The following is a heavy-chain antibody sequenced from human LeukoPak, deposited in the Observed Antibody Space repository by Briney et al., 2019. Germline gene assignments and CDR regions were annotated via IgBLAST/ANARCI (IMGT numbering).Heavy chain of an antibody. CDR3: ARDLSPRRYYVSSGYWGAYDI. V-gene: IGHV1-2*02. CDR1: GYTFTGYY. CDR2: INPNSGGT. D-gene: IGHD3-22*01. J-gene: IGHJ3*02. Sequence: ASVKVSCKASGYTFTGYYMHWVRQAPGQGLEWMGWINPNSGGTNYAQKFQGRVTMTRDTSISTAYMELSRLRSDDTAVYYCARDLSPRRYYVSSGYWGAYDIWGQGKMVTVSS.